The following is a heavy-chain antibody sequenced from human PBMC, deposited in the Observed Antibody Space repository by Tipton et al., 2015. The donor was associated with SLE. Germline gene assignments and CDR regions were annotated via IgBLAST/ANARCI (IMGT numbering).Heavy chain of an antibody. J-gene: IGHJ6*03. CDR2: VYENDFT. Sequence: TLSLTCTVSGASISTYYWSWVRQPPGKGLEWIGYVYENDFTNYNPSLKSRVTISVDTSKNQFSLKLSSVTAADTAVYYCARGVTYSSSSYYYYYYMDVWGKGTTVTVSS. CDR1: GASISTYY. V-gene: IGHV4-59*12. D-gene: IGHD6-6*01. CDR3: ARGVTYSSSSYYYYYYMDV.